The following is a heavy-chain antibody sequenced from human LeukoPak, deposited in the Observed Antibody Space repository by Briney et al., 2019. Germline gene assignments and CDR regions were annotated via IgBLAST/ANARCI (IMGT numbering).Heavy chain of an antibody. D-gene: IGHD3-22*01. V-gene: IGHV4-38-2*01. J-gene: IGHJ4*02. CDR2: VYHSGST. Sequence: PSETLSLTCAVSGYSITDGYYWGWIRQPPGKGPEYIGFVYHSGSTYYNPSLKSRVTISEDTSVNQFSLKLGSVTATDTAVYYCARHYYDRSDSYSFDYWGRGTLVTVSS. CDR1: GYSITDGYY. CDR3: ARHYYDRSDSYSFDY.